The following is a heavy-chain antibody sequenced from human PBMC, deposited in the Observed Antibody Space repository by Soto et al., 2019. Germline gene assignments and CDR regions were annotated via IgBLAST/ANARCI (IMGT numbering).Heavy chain of an antibody. J-gene: IGHJ4*02. V-gene: IGHV3-64*01. CDR1: GFTFSSYA. Sequence: GGSLRLSCAASGFTFSSYAMHWVRQAPGKGLEYVSAISSNGGSTYYANSVKGRFTISRDNSKNTLYLQMGSLGAEDMAVYYCARDLYTDRIAVAVCWGQGTLVTVSS. CDR3: ARDLYTDRIAVAVC. CDR2: ISSNGGST. D-gene: IGHD6-19*01.